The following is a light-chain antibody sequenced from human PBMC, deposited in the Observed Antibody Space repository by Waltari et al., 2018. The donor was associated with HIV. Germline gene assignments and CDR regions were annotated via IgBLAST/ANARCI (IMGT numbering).Light chain of an antibody. CDR3: CSYAGTSTYV. CDR2: AVT. Sequence: QSALAPPASASGSPGPTITLPSTRPIINFPSYNLVSWYQHHPGKAPKVMIYAVTKRPSGVSERFSGSKSGNTASLTISGLQAEDEADYYCCSYAGTSTYVFGTGTKVTVL. J-gene: IGLJ1*01. CDR1: IINFPSYNL. V-gene: IGLV2-23*02.